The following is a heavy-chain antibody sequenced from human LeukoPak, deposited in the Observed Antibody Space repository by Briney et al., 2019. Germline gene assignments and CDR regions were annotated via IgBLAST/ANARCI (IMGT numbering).Heavy chain of an antibody. CDR1: GGSISSYY. CDR2: IYYSGST. V-gene: IGHV4-59*01. D-gene: IGHD3-22*01. CDR3: ARAYYYDSSGYDY. Sequence: SETLSLTCTVSGGSISSYYWSWIRQPPGKGLEWIGYIYYSGSTNYNPSLKSRVTISVDTSKNQFSPKLSSVTAADTAVYYCARAYYYDSSGYDYWGQGTLVTVSS. J-gene: IGHJ4*02.